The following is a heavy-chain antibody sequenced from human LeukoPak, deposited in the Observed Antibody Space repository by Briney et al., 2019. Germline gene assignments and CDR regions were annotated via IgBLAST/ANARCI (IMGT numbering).Heavy chain of an antibody. CDR2: INPNSGGT. V-gene: IGHV1-2*02. CDR1: GYTFTGYY. J-gene: IGHJ4*02. D-gene: IGHD5-18*01. CDR3: AREDSYGYYFDY. Sequence: ASVKVSCKASGYTFTGYYMHWVRQAPGQGLEWMGWINPNSGGTNYAQKLQGRVTMTRDTSISTAYMELSRLRSDDTAVYYCAREDSYGYYFDYWGQGTLVTVSS.